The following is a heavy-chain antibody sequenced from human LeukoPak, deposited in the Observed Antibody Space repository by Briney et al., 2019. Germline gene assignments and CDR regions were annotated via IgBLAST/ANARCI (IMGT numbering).Heavy chain of an antibody. Sequence: GGSLRLSCAASGFTFSSYAMSWVRQAPGKGLEWVSAISGSGGSTYYADSVKGRFTISRDNSKNTLYLQMNSLRAEDTAVYYCAKTLRVATIKGAFDYWGQGTLVTVSS. J-gene: IGHJ4*02. CDR2: ISGSGGST. CDR3: AKTLRVATIKGAFDY. D-gene: IGHD5-12*01. V-gene: IGHV3-23*01. CDR1: GFTFSSYA.